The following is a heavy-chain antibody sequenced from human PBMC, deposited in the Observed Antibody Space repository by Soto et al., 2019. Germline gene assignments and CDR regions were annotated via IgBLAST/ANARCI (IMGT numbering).Heavy chain of an antibody. CDR2: IYYSGST. CDR1: SGSINSGGCY. Sequence: QVLLQESGPGLVKPSQTLSLTCTVSSGSINSGGCYWSWIRQHPGKGLEWIGYIYYSGSTYNNPSHKSRVTISIDTSKHQCSLKLSSVTAADTAVYYCASTSTGITMVRGVMVAFDIWGQGTMVTVSS. CDR3: ASTSTGITMVRGVMVAFDI. D-gene: IGHD3-10*01. J-gene: IGHJ3*02. V-gene: IGHV4-31*03.